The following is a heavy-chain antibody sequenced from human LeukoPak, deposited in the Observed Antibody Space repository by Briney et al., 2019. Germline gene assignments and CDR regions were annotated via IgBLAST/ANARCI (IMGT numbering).Heavy chain of an antibody. D-gene: IGHD4-23*01. CDR3: ARDNGGTLDY. CDR2: IYYSGST. CDR1: GGSFSGYY. Sequence: SETLSLTCAVYGGSFSGYYWSWIRQPPGKGLEWIGYIYYSGSTYYNPSLKSRVTISVDTPKNQFSLKLSSVTAADTAVYYCARDNGGTLDYWGQGTLVTVSS. J-gene: IGHJ4*02. V-gene: IGHV4-34*09.